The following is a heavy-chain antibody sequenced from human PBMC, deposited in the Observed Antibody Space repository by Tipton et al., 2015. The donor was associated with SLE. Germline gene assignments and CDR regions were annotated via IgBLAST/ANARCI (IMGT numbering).Heavy chain of an antibody. V-gene: IGHV4-59*11. D-gene: IGHD1-7*01. CDR1: GGPISSHY. CDR3: ARDPGNFFDAFDI. Sequence: LRLSCTVSGGPISSHYWSWIRQPPGKGLEWIGYIYYSGSTNYNPSLKSRVTISVDTSKNQFSLKLSSVTAADTAVYYCARDPGNFFDAFDIWGQGTMVTVSS. J-gene: IGHJ3*02. CDR2: IYYSGST.